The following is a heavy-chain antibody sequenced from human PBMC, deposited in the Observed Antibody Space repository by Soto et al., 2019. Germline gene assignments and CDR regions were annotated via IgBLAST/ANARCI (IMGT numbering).Heavy chain of an antibody. V-gene: IGHV3-7*03. CDR2: IKQEGREK. Sequence: GGSLRLSCAASGFTFSSYWMSWVRKAPGKGLEWGANIKQEGREKDYVDSVKGRFTIYRDNAKKALYLQMNSLRAEDTAVSYCARKGEYYYDSSGYYYFAFDIWGQGTMVTVSS. CDR1: GFTFSSYW. D-gene: IGHD3-22*01. CDR3: ARKGEYYYDSSGYYYFAFDI. J-gene: IGHJ3*02.